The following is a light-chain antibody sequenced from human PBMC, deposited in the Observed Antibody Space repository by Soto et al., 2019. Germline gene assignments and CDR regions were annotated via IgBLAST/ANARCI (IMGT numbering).Light chain of an antibody. CDR2: DTS. J-gene: IGKJ1*01. CDR1: QFVSSR. Sequence: DIVVTQSPATLSASPGERVTLSCRASQFVSSRLAWDQQRPGQVPRLLIYDTSTRAPGISGRFSGSGSGTEFTLTISSLQSEDFAVYYCQEYIQWPPGMFGPGTTVDIK. V-gene: IGKV3-15*01. CDR3: QEYIQWPPGM.